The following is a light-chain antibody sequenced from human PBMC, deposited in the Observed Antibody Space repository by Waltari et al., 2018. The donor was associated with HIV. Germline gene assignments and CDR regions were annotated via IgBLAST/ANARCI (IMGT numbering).Light chain of an antibody. J-gene: IGLJ3*02. Sequence: SFELIQPPSVSVSPGQTAAITCSGDTLWSKSACWVQQKPGQSPVLVIHQDSKRPSGMPGRFSGSKSGNTATLTISGTQAMDEADYYCHSWDTNNVQVFGGGTKLTVL. CDR3: HSWDTNNVQV. CDR2: QDS. V-gene: IGLV3-1*01. CDR1: TLWSKS.